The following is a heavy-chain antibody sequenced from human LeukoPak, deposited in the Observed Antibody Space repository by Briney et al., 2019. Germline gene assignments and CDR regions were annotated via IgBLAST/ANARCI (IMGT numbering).Heavy chain of an antibody. CDR3: AKESHIVVVTAMIYGMDV. CDR2: IRYDGSNK. CDR1: GFTFSSYG. V-gene: IGHV3-30*02. Sequence: GGSLRLSCAASGFTFSSYGMHWVRQAPGKGLEWVAFIRYDGSNKYYADSVKGRFTISRDNSKNTLYLQMNSLRAEDTAAYYCAKESHIVVVTAMIYGMDVWGQGTTVTVSS. D-gene: IGHD2-21*02. J-gene: IGHJ6*02.